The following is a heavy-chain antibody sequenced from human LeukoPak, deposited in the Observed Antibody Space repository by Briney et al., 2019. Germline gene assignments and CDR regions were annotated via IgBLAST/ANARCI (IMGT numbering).Heavy chain of an antibody. CDR2: INPSGGST. V-gene: IGHV1-46*01. CDR3: ARGGGYCTNGVCYSRSNWFDP. J-gene: IGHJ5*02. CDR1: GYTFTSYY. D-gene: IGHD2-8*01. Sequence: ASVKVSCKASGYTFTSYYMHWVRQAPGQGLEWMGIINPSGGSTSYAQKFQGRVTMTRDTSTSTVYMELSSLRSEDTAVYYCARGGGYCTNGVCYSRSNWFDPWGQGTLVTVSS.